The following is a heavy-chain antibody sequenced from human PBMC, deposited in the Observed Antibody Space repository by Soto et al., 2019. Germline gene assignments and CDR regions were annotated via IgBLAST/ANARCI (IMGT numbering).Heavy chain of an antibody. V-gene: IGHV3-30-3*01. D-gene: IGHD3-22*01. Sequence: PGGSLRLSCAVSGFTFSSYAIHWVRQAPGKGLEWVAVISYDGVNRHYADSVKGRFTISRDNSKNTLYLQMNSLRAEDTAVYYCARDYYDSSVYYPSYYYCGMDVWGQGTTVTVSS. CDR3: ARDYYDSSVYYPSYYYCGMDV. CDR1: GFTFSSYA. CDR2: ISYDGVNR. J-gene: IGHJ6*02.